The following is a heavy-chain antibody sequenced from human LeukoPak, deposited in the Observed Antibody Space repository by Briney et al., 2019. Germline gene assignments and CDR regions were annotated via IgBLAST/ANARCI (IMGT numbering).Heavy chain of an antibody. D-gene: IGHD4-11*01. CDR2: FDPEDGET. V-gene: IGHV1-24*01. CDR1: GYTLTELS. CDR3: ASTTVTPRHYYYYYGMDV. Sequence: ASVKVSCKVSGYTLTELSMHWVRQAPGKGLEWMGGFDPEDGETIYAQKFQGRVTMTEDTSTDTAYMELSSLRPEDTAVYYCASTTVTPRHYYYYYGMDVWGQGTTVTVSS. J-gene: IGHJ6*02.